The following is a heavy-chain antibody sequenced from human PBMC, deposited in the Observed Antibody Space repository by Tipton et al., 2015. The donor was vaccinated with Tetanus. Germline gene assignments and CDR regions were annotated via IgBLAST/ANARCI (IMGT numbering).Heavy chain of an antibody. Sequence: SLRLSCAISGFTVSNYYMSWVRQAPGKGLEWVSLIYNGDRTSHADSVKGRFTISRDKSKNTLYLQMNSLRAEDTAVYYCARSEPEHLFLWGHDYWGQGTLVTASS. J-gene: IGHJ4*02. CDR3: ARSEPEHLFLWGHDY. D-gene: IGHD2/OR15-2a*01. CDR1: GFTVSNYY. V-gene: IGHV3-53*01. CDR2: IYNGDRT.